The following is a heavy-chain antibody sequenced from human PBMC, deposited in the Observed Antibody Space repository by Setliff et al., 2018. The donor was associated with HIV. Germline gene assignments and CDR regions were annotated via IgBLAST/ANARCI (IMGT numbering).Heavy chain of an antibody. CDR3: ATDGSAFDR. J-gene: IGHJ4*02. Sequence: GGSLRLSWVASGLSFSRYWMSWVRQAPGKGLEWVANIKGDGSDQYYMDSVRGRFIISRDNAKKSVYLQMSSLRAEDTAVYYCATDGSAFDRWGQGTLVTVSS. D-gene: IGHD3-10*01. V-gene: IGHV3-7*03. CDR2: IKGDGSDQ. CDR1: GLSFSRYW.